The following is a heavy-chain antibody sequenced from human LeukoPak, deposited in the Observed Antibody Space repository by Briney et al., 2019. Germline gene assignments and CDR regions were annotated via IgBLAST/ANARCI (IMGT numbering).Heavy chain of an antibody. CDR2: AYYRSKWYN. CDR3: ARESYDYYDSRGRAYYFDY. D-gene: IGHD3-22*01. Sequence: SQTLSLTCAISGDSVSSNSAAWNWIRQSPPRGLEWLGRAYYRSKWYNDYAVSVKSRITINPDTSKNQFSLQLNSVTPEDTAVYYCARESYDYYDSRGRAYYFDYWGQGNLVPVSS. V-gene: IGHV6-1*01. J-gene: IGHJ4*02. CDR1: GDSVSSNSAA.